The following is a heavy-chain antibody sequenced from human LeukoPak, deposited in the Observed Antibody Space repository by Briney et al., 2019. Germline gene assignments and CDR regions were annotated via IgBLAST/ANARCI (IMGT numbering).Heavy chain of an antibody. J-gene: IGHJ4*02. CDR3: ARYEGKCDENFDY. V-gene: IGHV3-30*03. CDR2: ITYDGTNT. D-gene: IGHD3-10*01. CDR1: GFTFSSYC. Sequence: GRSLRLSCAASGFTFSSYCMSCVRQAPGKGLEWVAFITYDGTNTYYADSVKGRFTISRDKSKNTLYLQMNSLRAEDTAVYYCARYEGKCDENFDYWGQGTLVTVSS.